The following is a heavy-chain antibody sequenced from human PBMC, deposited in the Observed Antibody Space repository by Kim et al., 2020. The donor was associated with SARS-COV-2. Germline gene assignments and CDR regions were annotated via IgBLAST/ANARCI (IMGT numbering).Heavy chain of an antibody. Sequence: GGSLRLSCAASGITLSSYWMSWVRQAPGKGLEWVANIKQDGSETYYVDSVKGRFTISRDNAKNSLYLQMNSLRAEDTAVYYCARETEYGGNSASIGYWGQGTLVTVSS. CDR2: IKQDGSET. D-gene: IGHD2-21*02. CDR1: GITLSSYW. CDR3: ARETEYGGNSASIGY. J-gene: IGHJ4*02. V-gene: IGHV3-7*05.